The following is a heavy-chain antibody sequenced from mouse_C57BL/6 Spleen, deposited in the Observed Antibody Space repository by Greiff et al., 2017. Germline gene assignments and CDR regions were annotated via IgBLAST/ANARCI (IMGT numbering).Heavy chain of an antibody. CDR1: GYSITSGYY. CDR3: ARGALLLFDY. CDR2: ISYDGSN. Sequence: EVKLEESGPGLVKPSQSLSLTCSVTGYSITSGYYWNWIRQFPGNKLEWMGYISYDGSNNYNPSLKNRISITRDTSKNQFFLKLNSVTTEDTATYYCARGALLLFDYWGQGTTLTVSS. J-gene: IGHJ2*01. D-gene: IGHD2-1*01. V-gene: IGHV3-6*01.